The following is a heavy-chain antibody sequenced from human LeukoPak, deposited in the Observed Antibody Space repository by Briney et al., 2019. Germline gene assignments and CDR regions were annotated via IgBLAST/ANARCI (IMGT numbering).Heavy chain of an antibody. V-gene: IGHV3-33*01. Sequence: GGSLRLSCAASGFTFSNYGIHWVRQAPGKGLEWVAVIWSDGTNKYYADSVRGRFTISRDNSKNTLYLQMNSLRAEDTAVYYCARDQGYGGYDYCDYWGQGTLVTVSS. CDR3: ARDQGYGGYDYCDY. CDR1: GFTFSNYG. CDR2: IWSDGTNK. J-gene: IGHJ4*02. D-gene: IGHD5-12*01.